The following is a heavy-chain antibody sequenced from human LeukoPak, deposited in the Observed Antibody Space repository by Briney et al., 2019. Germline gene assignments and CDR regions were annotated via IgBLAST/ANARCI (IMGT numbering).Heavy chain of an antibody. J-gene: IGHJ4*02. V-gene: IGHV3-21*01. CDR2: ISSSSSYI. D-gene: IGHD4-17*01. CDR1: GFTFSSYS. CDR3: ARDGTTVTPFDY. Sequence: PGGSLRLSCAASGFTFSSYSMNWVRQAPGKGLEWVSSISSSSSYIYYADSVKGRFTISRDNAKNSLYLQMNSLRAEDTAVYYCARDGTTVTPFDYWGQGTLVTVSS.